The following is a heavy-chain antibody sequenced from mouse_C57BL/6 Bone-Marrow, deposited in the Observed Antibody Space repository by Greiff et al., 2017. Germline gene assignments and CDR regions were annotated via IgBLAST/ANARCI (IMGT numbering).Heavy chain of an antibody. J-gene: IGHJ1*03. V-gene: IGHV1-82*01. D-gene: IGHD2-2*01. CDR1: GYAFSSSW. CDR2: IYPGDGDT. CDR3: AIYYGCGDWYFDV. Sequence: QVQLQQSGPELVKPGASVKISCKASGYAFSSSWMNWVKQRPGKGLEWIGRIYPGDGDTNYNGKFKGKATLTADKSSSTAYMQLSSLTSEDSAVYFCAIYYGCGDWYFDVWGTGTTVTVSS.